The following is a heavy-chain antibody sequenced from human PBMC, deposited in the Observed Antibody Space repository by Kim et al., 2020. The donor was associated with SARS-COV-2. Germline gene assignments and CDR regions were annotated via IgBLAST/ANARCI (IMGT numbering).Heavy chain of an antibody. V-gene: IGHV3-72*01. D-gene: IGHD6-19*01. CDR1: GFTFSDHY. CDR2: SRNKVNSYTT. CDR3: ARDFQGLSS. J-gene: IGHJ3*01. Sequence: WGSLRLSCAASGFTFSDHYMDWVRQAPGKGLEWVGRSRNKVNSYTTEYAASVKGRFIISRDDRKNSLYLQMNSLKTEDTAMYYCARDFQGLSSWGQGTMVTVSS.